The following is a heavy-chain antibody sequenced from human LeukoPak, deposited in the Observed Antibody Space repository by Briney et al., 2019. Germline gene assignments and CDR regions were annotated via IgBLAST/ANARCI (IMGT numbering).Heavy chain of an antibody. Sequence: GGSLRLSCAVSGFTSNTYSMSWVRQAPGKGLEWVSVITGSSGSTYYADSVKSRFTISRDNSKNTLYLQMNSLRPEDTAVYFCAKDRHDYLDYWGQGTLVTVSS. CDR2: ITGSSGST. CDR1: GFTSNTYS. CDR3: AKDRHDYLDY. V-gene: IGHV3-23*01. J-gene: IGHJ4*02.